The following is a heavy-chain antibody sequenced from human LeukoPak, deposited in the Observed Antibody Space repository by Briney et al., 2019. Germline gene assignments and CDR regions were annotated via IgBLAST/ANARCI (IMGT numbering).Heavy chain of an antibody. CDR1: GDIFNSNG. D-gene: IGHD3-3*01. Sequence: SVTVSCTASGDIFNSNGINWVRQAPGQGLEWMGRIVPSFGTIDYAQKFQGRVRIIADESTSTAYMELSSLRFEDTAMYYCARGEWYSDRSYYYGMDVWGQGTTVIVSS. CDR2: IVPSFGTI. V-gene: IGHV1-69*13. CDR3: ARGEWYSDRSYYYGMDV. J-gene: IGHJ6*02.